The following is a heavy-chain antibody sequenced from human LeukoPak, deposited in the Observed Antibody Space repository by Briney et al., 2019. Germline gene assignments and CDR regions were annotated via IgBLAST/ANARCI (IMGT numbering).Heavy chain of an antibody. CDR3: AHLTSL. CDR1: GFNFNDYG. J-gene: IGHJ4*02. Sequence: GGSLRLSCAAAGFNFNDYGIHWVRQAPGKGLEWVAFIRYDGSEKFYLDSVKGRFTVSRDNSKNTLFLQMNSLRAEDTAVYYCAHLTSLWGQGTLVTVSS. CDR2: IRYDGSEK. V-gene: IGHV3-30*02.